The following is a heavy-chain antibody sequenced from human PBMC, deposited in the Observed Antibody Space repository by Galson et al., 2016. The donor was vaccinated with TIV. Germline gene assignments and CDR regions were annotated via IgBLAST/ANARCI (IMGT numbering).Heavy chain of an antibody. D-gene: IGHD5-18*01. J-gene: IGHJ3*02. CDR2: VSWTGTYT. CDR3: AKDLSQSIDTYENIAFDI. Sequence: SLRLSCAASGFVFGDFAMTWVRQVPGKGLEWVSGVSWTGTYTKYADSVKGRFTISRDNAKKSLYLQMTSLRAEDTALYYCAKDLSQSIDTYENIAFDIWGQGTLVTVFS. V-gene: IGHV3-20*04. CDR1: GFVFGDFA.